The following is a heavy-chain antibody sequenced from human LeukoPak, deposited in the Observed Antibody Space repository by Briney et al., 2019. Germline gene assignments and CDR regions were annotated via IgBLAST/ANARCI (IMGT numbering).Heavy chain of an antibody. CDR1: GFTFSSYA. CDR3: ARVIRYFDWLPLDY. CDR2: ISYDGSNK. J-gene: IGHJ4*02. V-gene: IGHV3-30-3*01. D-gene: IGHD3-9*01. Sequence: RRSLRLSCAASGFTFSSYAMHWVRQAPGKGLEWVAVISYDGSNKYYADSVKGRFTISRDNSKNTLYLQMNSLRAEDTAVYYCARVIRYFDWLPLDYWGQGTLVTVSS.